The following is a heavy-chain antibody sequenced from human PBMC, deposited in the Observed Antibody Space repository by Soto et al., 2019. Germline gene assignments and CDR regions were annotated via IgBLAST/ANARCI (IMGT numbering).Heavy chain of an antibody. CDR2: IYYTGTV. CDR1: GYSIGTYNW. J-gene: IGHJ4*02. V-gene: IGHV4-28*05. CDR3: ARTSRLKTGQLDY. D-gene: IGHD3-9*01. Sequence: SETLSLTCAVPGYSIGTYNWWAWIRQPPGKGLEWIGYIYYTGTVYYNLSLKNRVPMSVDTARDQFSLRLSSVTAADTAVYYCARTSRLKTGQLDYWGQGALVTVSA.